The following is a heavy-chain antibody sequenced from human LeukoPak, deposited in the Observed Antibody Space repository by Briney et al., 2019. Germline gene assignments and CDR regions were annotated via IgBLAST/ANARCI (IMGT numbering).Heavy chain of an antibody. CDR1: GFTFSSYA. V-gene: IGHV3-23*01. J-gene: IGHJ4*02. CDR3: AKDSRITMIVVVITPDY. D-gene: IGHD3-22*01. CDR2: ISGSGGST. Sequence: GGSLRLSCAASGFTFSSYAMSWVRQAPGKGLEWVSAISGSGGSTYYADSVKGRFTISRDNPKNTLYLQMNSLRAEDTAVYYCAKDSRITMIVVVITPDYWGQGTLVTVSS.